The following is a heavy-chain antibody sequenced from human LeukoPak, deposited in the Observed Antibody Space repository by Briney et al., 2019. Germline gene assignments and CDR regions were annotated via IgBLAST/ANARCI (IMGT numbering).Heavy chain of an antibody. CDR1: GYTFTGYY. J-gene: IGHJ4*02. Sequence: ASVKVSCKASGYTFTGYYMHWVRQAPGQGLEWMGIINPSGGSTSYAQKFQGRVTMTRDTSTSTVYMELSSLRSEDTAVYYCAREGIVVVTAWYWGQGTLVTVSS. CDR3: AREGIVVVTAWY. CDR2: INPSGGST. V-gene: IGHV1-46*01. D-gene: IGHD2-21*02.